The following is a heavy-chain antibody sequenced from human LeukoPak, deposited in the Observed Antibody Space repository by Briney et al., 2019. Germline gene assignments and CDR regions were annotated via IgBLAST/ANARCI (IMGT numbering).Heavy chain of an antibody. V-gene: IGHV3-48*04. CDR2: IGSSGSTI. D-gene: IGHD3-10*02. J-gene: IGHJ6*04. CDR1: GFTFSSYS. CDR3: AELGITMIGGV. Sequence: GGSLRLSCAASGFTFSSYSMNWVRQTPGKGLEWVSCIGSSGSTIYYADSVKGRFTISRDNGKNSLYLHMNSLRAEDTAVYYCAELGITMIGGVWGKGTTVTISS.